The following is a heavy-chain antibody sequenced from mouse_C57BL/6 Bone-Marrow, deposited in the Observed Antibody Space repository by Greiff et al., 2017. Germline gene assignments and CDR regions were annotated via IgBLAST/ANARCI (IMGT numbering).Heavy chain of an antibody. CDR1: GFSLTSYA. Sequence: QVQLKESGPGLVAPSQSLSISCTVSGFSLTSYAISWVRQTPGKGLEWLGVIWTGGGTNYNSALKSRLSISKDNSKNQVFLKMSSLPTEDTARYYCASYDYDGVWGDFDVWGTGTTVTVAS. J-gene: IGHJ1*03. V-gene: IGHV2-9-1*01. D-gene: IGHD2-4*01. CDR3: ASYDYDGVWGDFDV. CDR2: IWTGGGT.